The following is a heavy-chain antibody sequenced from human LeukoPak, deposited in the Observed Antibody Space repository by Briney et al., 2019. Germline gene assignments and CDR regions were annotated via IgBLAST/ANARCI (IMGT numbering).Heavy chain of an antibody. Sequence: GGSLRLSCAASGFTFSSYGMHWVRQAPGKGLVWVSRINSDGSSTSYADSVKGRFTISRDNAKNTLYLQMNSLRAEDTAVYYCARVGRGSYSGYYYYYYMDVWGKGTTVTISS. J-gene: IGHJ6*03. D-gene: IGHD1-26*01. CDR2: INSDGSST. CDR3: ARVGRGSYSGYYYYYYMDV. V-gene: IGHV3-74*01. CDR1: GFTFSSYG.